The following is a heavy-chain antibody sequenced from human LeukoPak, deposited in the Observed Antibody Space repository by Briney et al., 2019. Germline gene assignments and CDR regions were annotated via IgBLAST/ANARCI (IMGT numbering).Heavy chain of an antibody. CDR3: ARDAEYSGSYCLDY. V-gene: IGHV1-69*06. CDR1: GYTFSNYY. CDR2: IIPIFGTA. J-gene: IGHJ4*02. D-gene: IGHD1-26*01. Sequence: SVKVSCKASGYTFSNYYMHWVRQAPGQGLEWMGGIIPIFGTANYAQKFQGRVTITADKSTSTAYMELSSLRSEDTAVYYCARDAEYSGSYCLDYWGQGTLVTVSS.